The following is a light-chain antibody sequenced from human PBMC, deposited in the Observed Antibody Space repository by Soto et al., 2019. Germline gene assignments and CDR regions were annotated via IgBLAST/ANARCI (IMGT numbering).Light chain of an antibody. CDR2: RAS. V-gene: IGKV3-20*01. J-gene: IGKJ4*01. CDR1: QSVTGSY. CDR3: QQYGSSPLT. Sequence: EIVLTQSTGTLSLSPGERATLSCRASQSVTGSYLAWYQQKPGQAPKSLIYRASSRATGIPDRFSGSGSGTDFTLTISRLEPEDFAVYYCQQYGSSPLTFGGGTKVEIK.